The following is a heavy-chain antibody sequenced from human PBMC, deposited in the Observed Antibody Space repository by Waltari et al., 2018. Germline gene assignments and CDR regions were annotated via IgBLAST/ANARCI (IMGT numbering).Heavy chain of an antibody. D-gene: IGHD3-9*01. V-gene: IGHV4-34*01. J-gene: IGHJ6*02. Sequence: QVQLQQWGAGLLTPSATLSLTCAVYGGSFSGYDWSCLRPPPGKRMEWIGEINHGGSTNYNPSRKSRVTISVDTSKNQFSLKRSSVTAADTAVYYCARGHITGLGYPLPWYYYGMDVWGQGTTVTVSS. CDR1: GGSFSGYD. CDR2: INHGGST. CDR3: ARGHITGLGYPLPWYYYGMDV.